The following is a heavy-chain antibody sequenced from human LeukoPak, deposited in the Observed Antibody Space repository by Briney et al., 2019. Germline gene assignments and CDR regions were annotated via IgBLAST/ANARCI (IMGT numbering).Heavy chain of an antibody. CDR3: AKSDSSGYWSGAVLDH. J-gene: IGHJ4*02. CDR2: ISGGGGST. CDR1: GFTFSSYA. Sequence: GGSLRLSCAASGFTFSSYAMSWVRQAPGKGLEWVSSISGGGGSTFYADSVEGRFTISRDNSKNTLYLQMNSLRAEDTAIYYCAKSDSSGYWSGAVLDHWGQGTLVTVSS. D-gene: IGHD3-22*01. V-gene: IGHV3-23*01.